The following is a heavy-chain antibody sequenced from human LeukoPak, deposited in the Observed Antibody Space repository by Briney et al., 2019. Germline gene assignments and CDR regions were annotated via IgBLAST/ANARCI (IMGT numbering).Heavy chain of an antibody. CDR3: ARHASWGSYYYYYMDV. V-gene: IGHV4-4*09. CDR2: IYTSGST. CDR1: GGSISSYY. J-gene: IGHJ6*03. Sequence: PSETLSLTCTVSGGSISSYYWSWIRQPPGKGLEWIGHIYTSGSTNYNPSPKSRVTISVDTSKNQFSLKLSSVTAADTAVYYCARHASWGSYYYYYMDVWGKGTTVTVSS. D-gene: IGHD3-16*01.